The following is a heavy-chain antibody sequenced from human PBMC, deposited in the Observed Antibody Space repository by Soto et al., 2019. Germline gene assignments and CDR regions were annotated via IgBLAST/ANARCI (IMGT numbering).Heavy chain of an antibody. CDR3: ARGTYVMDV. V-gene: IGHV3-11*01. D-gene: IGHD3-10*01. CDR2: IGASGSPI. J-gene: IGHJ6*02. CDR1: GFSFSDYY. Sequence: QMQLVQSGGGLVKPGGSLRLSCAASGFSFSDYYMSWIRRAPGKGLEWVSYIGASGSPIYFGDSVKGRFSISRDNTNNSLYLQMNSLRPDDTAVYYGARGTYVMDVWGQGPTVIVSS.